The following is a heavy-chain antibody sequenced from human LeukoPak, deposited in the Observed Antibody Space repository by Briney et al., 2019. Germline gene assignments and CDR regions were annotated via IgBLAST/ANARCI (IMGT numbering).Heavy chain of an antibody. D-gene: IGHD5-24*01. CDR3: ARHANGYNVEY. CDR1: GGSLSSYY. CDR2: IYYSGST. J-gene: IGHJ4*02. V-gene: IGHV4-59*08. Sequence: SETLSLTCTVSGGSLSSYYWSWIQQPPGKGLVWLGYIYYSGSTKYNPSLNSRVNLSADTTKNQASLKLRAVPAAATAVYYCARHANGYNVEYWGEGTPGSPS.